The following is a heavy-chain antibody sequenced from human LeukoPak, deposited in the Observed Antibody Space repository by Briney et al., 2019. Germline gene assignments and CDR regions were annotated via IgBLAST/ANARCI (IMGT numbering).Heavy chain of an antibody. Sequence: ASVKVSCKASGYTFTSYGISWVRRAPGQGLEWMGWISAYNGNTNYAQKLQGRVTMTTDTSTSTAYMELRSLRSDDTAVYYCARNTPTGRANTAFGGVIVPLIDYWGQGTLVTVSS. V-gene: IGHV1-18*01. CDR3: ARNTPTGRANTAFGGVIVPLIDY. CDR1: GYTFTSYG. D-gene: IGHD3-16*02. CDR2: ISAYNGNT. J-gene: IGHJ4*02.